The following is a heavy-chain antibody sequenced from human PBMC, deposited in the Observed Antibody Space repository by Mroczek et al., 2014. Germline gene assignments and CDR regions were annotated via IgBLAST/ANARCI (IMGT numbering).Heavy chain of an antibody. Sequence: VQLLETGGGLVKPGGSLRLSCAASGFTFSDYYMSWIRQAPGKGLEWVSYISSSGSTIYYADSVKGRFTISRDNAKNSLYLQMNSLRAEDTAVYYCARRSVQEYCSGGSCNAAFDAFDIWGQGTMVTVSS. CDR3: ARRSVQEYCSGGSCNAAFDAFDI. D-gene: IGHD2-15*01. V-gene: IGHV3-11*01. CDR1: GFTFSDYY. CDR2: ISSSGSTI. J-gene: IGHJ3*02.